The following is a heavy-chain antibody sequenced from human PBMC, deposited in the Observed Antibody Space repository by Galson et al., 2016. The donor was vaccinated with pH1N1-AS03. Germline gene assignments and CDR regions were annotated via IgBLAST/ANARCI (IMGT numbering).Heavy chain of an antibody. CDR1: GFSLSTGGMR. J-gene: IGHJ6*02. D-gene: IGHD5-24*01. Sequence: PALVKPTQTLTLTCTVSGFSLSTGGMRVSWIRQPPGKALEWLGRIDWDDGTFYSTSLKTRLTISKDTSKNPVVLTMTNMAPVDTGTYYCARTLNYNTGLDVWGPGATVTVSS. CDR2: IDWDDGT. V-gene: IGHV2-70*04. CDR3: ARTLNYNTGLDV.